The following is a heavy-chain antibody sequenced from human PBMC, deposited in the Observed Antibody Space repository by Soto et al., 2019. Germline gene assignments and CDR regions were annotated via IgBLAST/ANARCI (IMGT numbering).Heavy chain of an antibody. CDR3: AKEAKMRIKVRFPAGYGLDV. CDR2: ISSRSDSI. Sequence: PGGSLRLSCAASGFIFTSYNMVWVRQAPGKGLEWVSSISSRSDSIYYADSVKGRFTISRDNAQNSLYLQMDSLRAEDTARYYCAKEAKMRIKVRFPAGYGLDVWGQGTTVTDSS. D-gene: IGHD5-18*01. CDR1: GFIFTSYN. J-gene: IGHJ6*02. V-gene: IGHV3-21*04.